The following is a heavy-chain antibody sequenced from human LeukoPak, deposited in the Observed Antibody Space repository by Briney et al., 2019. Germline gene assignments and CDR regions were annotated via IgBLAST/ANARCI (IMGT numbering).Heavy chain of an antibody. CDR2: IIPIFGTA. CDR3: ARVPAELRYFDWLTRTVLSREPYAFDI. J-gene: IGHJ3*02. V-gene: IGHV1-69*06. CDR1: GGTFSNYA. Sequence: SVKVSCKASGGTFSNYAISWVRQAPGQGLEWMGGIIPIFGTANYAQKFRGRVTITADKSTRTAYMGLSSLRSEDTAVYYCARVPAELRYFDWLTRTVLSREPYAFDIWGQGTMVTVSS. D-gene: IGHD3-9*01.